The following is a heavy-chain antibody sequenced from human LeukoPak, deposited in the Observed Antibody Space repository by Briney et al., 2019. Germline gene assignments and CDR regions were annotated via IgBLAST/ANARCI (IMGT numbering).Heavy chain of an antibody. CDR2: ISSSSSYT. CDR1: GFTFSDYY. J-gene: IGHJ3*01. Sequence: GGSLRLSCAASGFTFSDYYMSWIRQAPGKGLEWVSYISSSSSYTNYADSVKGRFTISRDNAKNSLYLQINSLRAEDTAVYYCARSSYSSSSSVWGQGTMVTVSS. V-gene: IGHV3-11*03. CDR3: ARSSYSSSSSV. D-gene: IGHD6-6*01.